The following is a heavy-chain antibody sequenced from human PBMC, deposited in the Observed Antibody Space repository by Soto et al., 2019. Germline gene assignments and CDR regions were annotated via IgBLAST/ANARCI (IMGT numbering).Heavy chain of an antibody. J-gene: IGHJ6*02. Sequence: ASVKVSCKASGYTFTGYYMHWVRQAPGQGLEWMGWINPNSGGTNYAQKFQGRVTMTRDTSISTAYMELSRLRSDDTAVYYCAKDQGGYMVSGMDVWGQGTTVTVSS. CDR2: INPNSGGT. D-gene: IGHD2-15*01. V-gene: IGHV1-2*02. CDR3: AKDQGGYMVSGMDV. CDR1: GYTFTGYY.